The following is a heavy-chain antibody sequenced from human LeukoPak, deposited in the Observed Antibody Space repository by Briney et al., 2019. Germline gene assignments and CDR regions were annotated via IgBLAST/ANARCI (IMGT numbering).Heavy chain of an antibody. J-gene: IGHJ3*02. CDR3: ARGAIAAADHENAFDI. CDR2: IYSGGST. Sequence: GGSLRLSCAASGFTVSSNYMSWVRQAPGKGLEWVSVIYSGGSTYYADSVKGRFTISRDNSKNTLYLQMNSLRAEDTAVYYCARGAIAAADHENAFDIWGQGTMVTVSS. CDR1: GFTVSSNY. V-gene: IGHV3-66*02. D-gene: IGHD6-13*01.